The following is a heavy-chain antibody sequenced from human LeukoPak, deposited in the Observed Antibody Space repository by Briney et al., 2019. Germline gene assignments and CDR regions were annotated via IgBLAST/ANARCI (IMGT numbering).Heavy chain of an antibody. Sequence: SETLSLTCTVSGGSINNYYWTWIRQPPGKGLEWIGYIYYTGTTSYNPSLKSRVTISVDTSKNQFSLKLTSVTAADTAVYYCARVGYCDGGSCHFDYWGQETLVTVSS. D-gene: IGHD2-15*01. CDR1: GGSINNYY. CDR3: ARVGYCDGGSCHFDY. CDR2: IYYTGTT. V-gene: IGHV4-59*01. J-gene: IGHJ4*02.